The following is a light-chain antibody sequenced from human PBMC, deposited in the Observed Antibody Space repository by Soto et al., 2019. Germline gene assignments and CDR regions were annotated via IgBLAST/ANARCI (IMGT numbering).Light chain of an antibody. CDR1: SSDVGGYHY. Sequence: QSALTQPASVSGSPGQSITISCTGTSSDVGGYHYVSWYQLLPGKAPKPILFEVSIRPSGVSYRFSGSKSGNTASLTISGLQAEDEADYFCSSYSISTAYLFGTGTKVTVL. V-gene: IGLV2-14*01. CDR3: SSYSISTAYL. J-gene: IGLJ1*01. CDR2: EVS.